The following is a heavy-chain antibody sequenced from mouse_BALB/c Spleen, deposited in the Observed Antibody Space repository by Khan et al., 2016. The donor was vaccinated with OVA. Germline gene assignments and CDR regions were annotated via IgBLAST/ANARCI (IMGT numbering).Heavy chain of an antibody. CDR1: GFSLSSYG. CDR3: ARGGLPFAY. CDR2: IWSGGST. J-gene: IGHJ3*01. D-gene: IGHD2-13*01. Sequence: QVQLKQSGPGLVQPSQSLSITCTVTGFSLSSYGVHWVRQSPGKGLEWLGVIWSGGSTDFNAAFISRLSISKDNSKSQVFFKMNSLQTNDSGIYSGARGGLPFAYWGQGTLVTVSS. V-gene: IGHV2-2*02.